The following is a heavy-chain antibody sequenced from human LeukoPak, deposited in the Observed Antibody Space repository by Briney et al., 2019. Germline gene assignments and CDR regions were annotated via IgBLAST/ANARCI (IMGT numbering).Heavy chain of an antibody. Sequence: SETLSLTCTVSGGSISSYYWSWIRQPPGKGLEWIGYIYYSGSTNYNPSLKSRVTISVDTSKNQFSLKLSSVTAADTAVYYCARDGQIYDAFDIWGQGTMVTVSS. V-gene: IGHV4-59*01. CDR1: GGSISSYY. J-gene: IGHJ3*02. CDR2: IYYSGST. CDR3: ARDGQIYDAFDI.